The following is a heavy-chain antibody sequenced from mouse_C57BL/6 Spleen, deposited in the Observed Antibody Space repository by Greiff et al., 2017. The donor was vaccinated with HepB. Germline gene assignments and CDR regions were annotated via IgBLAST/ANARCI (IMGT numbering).Heavy chain of an antibody. V-gene: IGHV1-82*01. D-gene: IGHD2-3*01. CDR3: ARYHLYDGYPYYFDY. CDR2: IYPGDGDT. CDR1: GYAFSSSW. Sequence: QVQLKESGPELVKPGASVKISCKASGYAFSSSWMNWVKQRPGKGLEWIGRIYPGDGDTNYNGKFKGKATLTADKSSSTAYMQLSSLTSEDSAVYFCARYHLYDGYPYYFDYWGQGTTLTVSS. J-gene: IGHJ2*01.